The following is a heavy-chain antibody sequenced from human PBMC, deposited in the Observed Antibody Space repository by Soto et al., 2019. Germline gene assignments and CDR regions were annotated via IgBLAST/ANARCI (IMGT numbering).Heavy chain of an antibody. CDR2: ISSSSSYI. J-gene: IGHJ6*02. Sequence: PGGSLRLSCAASGFTFSSYSMNWVRQAPGKGLEWVSYISSSSSYIYYADSVKGRFTISRDNAKNSLYLQMNSLRAEDTAVYYCAREYCSSTSCYPHGMDVWGQGTTVTVSS. CDR3: AREYCSSTSCYPHGMDV. V-gene: IGHV3-21*05. D-gene: IGHD2-2*01. CDR1: GFTFSSYS.